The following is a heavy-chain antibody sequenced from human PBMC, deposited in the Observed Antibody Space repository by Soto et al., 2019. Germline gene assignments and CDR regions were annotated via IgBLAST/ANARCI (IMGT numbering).Heavy chain of an antibody. V-gene: IGHV4-39*01. CDR1: GGSISSSSYY. J-gene: IGHJ4*02. D-gene: IGHD2-21*02. Sequence: TSXTLSLTCTVSGGSISSSSYYWVWIRQPPGKGVEWIGSIYYSGSTYYNPSLKSRVTISVDTSKNQFSLKLSSVTAADTAVYYCARHPQVTLVFDYWGQGTLVTVSS. CDR3: ARHPQVTLVFDY. CDR2: IYYSGST.